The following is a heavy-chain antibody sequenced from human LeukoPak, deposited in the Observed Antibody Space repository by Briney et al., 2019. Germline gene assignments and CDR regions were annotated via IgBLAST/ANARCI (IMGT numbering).Heavy chain of an antibody. D-gene: IGHD3-10*01. CDR3: AKDMVRGYYFDC. V-gene: IGHV3-23*01. J-gene: IGHJ4*02. CDR2: ISGSGGST. Sequence: GGSLRLSCAASGFTFSSYAMSWVRQAPGKGLEWVSAISGSGGSTCYADSVKGRFTISRDNSKNTLYLQMNSLRAEDTAVYFCAKDMVRGYYFDCWGQGTLITVSS. CDR1: GFTFSSYA.